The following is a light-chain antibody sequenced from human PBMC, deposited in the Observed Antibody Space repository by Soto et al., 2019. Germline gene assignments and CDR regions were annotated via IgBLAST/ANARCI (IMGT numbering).Light chain of an antibody. V-gene: IGKV3-20*01. CDR1: QSVSSTY. CDR3: QQYGSSPYT. Sequence: EIVLRQSPGTLSLSPGERATLSCRASQSVSSTYLSWYQQKPGQAPRLLLYAASSRETGIPDTFSGSGSGTDFTLTISRLEPEDFAVYYCQQYGSSPYTFGQGTKLEIK. J-gene: IGKJ2*01. CDR2: AAS.